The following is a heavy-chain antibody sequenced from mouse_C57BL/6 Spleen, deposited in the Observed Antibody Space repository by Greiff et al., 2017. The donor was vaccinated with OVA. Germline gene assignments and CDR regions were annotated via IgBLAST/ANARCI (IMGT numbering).Heavy chain of an antibody. D-gene: IGHD1-1*01. CDR1: GYSFTDYN. V-gene: IGHV1-39*01. CDR3: AKGGLTTVVATGYYAMDY. J-gene: IGHJ4*01. CDR2: INPNYGTT. Sequence: LQESGPELVKPGASVKISCKASGYSFTDYNMNWVKQSNGKSLEWIGVINPNYGTTSYNQKFKGKATLTVDQSSSTAYMQLNSLTSEDSAVYYCAKGGLTTVVATGYYAMDYWGQGTSVTVSS.